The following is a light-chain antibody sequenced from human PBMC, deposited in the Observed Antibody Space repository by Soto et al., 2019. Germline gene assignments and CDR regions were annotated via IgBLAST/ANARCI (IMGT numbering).Light chain of an antibody. J-gene: IGKJ4*01. CDR2: AAS. Sequence: DIQMTQSPSSLSASVGYRVTITCRASQSISNYLNWYQQKPGKAPMLLIYAASNLQSGVPSRFGGSGSGTDFTLTISSLQPEDFGTYYCQQSYRTPTFGGGTKVDI. V-gene: IGKV1-39*01. CDR1: QSISNY. CDR3: QQSYRTPT.